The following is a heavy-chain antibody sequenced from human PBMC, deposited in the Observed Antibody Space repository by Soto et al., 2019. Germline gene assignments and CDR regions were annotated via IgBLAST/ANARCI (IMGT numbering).Heavy chain of an antibody. V-gene: IGHV1-69*12. CDR1: GGTFSSYA. CDR2: IIPIFGTA. J-gene: IGHJ6*02. CDR3: ARALGYDFWSGYSSSPYYYYGMDV. D-gene: IGHD3-3*01. Sequence: QVQLVQSGAEVKKPGSSVKVSCKASGGTFSSYAISWVRQAPGQGLEWMGGIIPIFGTANYAQKFQGRVTITADESKSTAYMELSSLRSEDTAVYYCARALGYDFWSGYSSSPYYYYGMDVWGQGTTVTVSS.